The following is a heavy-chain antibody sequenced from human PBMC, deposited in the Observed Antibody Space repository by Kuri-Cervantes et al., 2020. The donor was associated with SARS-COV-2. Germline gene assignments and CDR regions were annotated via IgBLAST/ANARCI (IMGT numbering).Heavy chain of an antibody. D-gene: IGHD3-9*01. Sequence: SETLSLTCTVSGGSISSSSYYWGWIRQPPGKGLEWIGSIYYSGGTYYNPSLKSRVTISVDTSKHQFSLKLSSVTAADSAVYYCARVDILTVHIGYWGQGTLVTVSS. CDR3: ARVDILTVHIGY. CDR2: IYYSGGT. J-gene: IGHJ4*02. CDR1: GGSISSSSYY. V-gene: IGHV4-39*07.